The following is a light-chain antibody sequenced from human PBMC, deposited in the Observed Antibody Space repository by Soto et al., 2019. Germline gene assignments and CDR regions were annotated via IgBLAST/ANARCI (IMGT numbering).Light chain of an antibody. CDR2: DAS. CDR1: QSVSSA. J-gene: IGKJ1*01. CDR3: QQYDRYWT. V-gene: IGKV3-15*01. Sequence: ETVMTQSPATLSVSPGERATLSCRASQSVSSALAWYQQKPGLPPRLLIYDASTRATGIPARFSGSGSGTDFTLTISSLQSQDFAAYYCQQYDRYWTFGQGTKVDIK.